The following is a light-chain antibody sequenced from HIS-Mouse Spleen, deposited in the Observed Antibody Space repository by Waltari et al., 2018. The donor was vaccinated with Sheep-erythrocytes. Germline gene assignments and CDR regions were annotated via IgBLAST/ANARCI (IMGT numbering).Light chain of an antibody. CDR2: DVS. CDR1: SSSVGGYTY. CDR3: CSYAGSYNHV. V-gene: IGLV2-11*01. J-gene: IGLJ1*01. Sequence: QSALTQPRSVSGSPGQSVTISCTGTSSSVGGYTYVSWYQQHPGKAPKLMIYDVSKRPSGVPDRFSGSKSGNTASLTISGLQAEDEADYYCCSYAGSYNHVFATGTKVTVL.